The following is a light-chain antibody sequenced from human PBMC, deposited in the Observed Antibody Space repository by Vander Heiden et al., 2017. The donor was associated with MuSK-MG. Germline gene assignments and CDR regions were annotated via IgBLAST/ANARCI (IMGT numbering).Light chain of an antibody. Sequence: QSVLTQPSSVSGAPGQRVTISCTGSSSNIGGGYAVHWYQQLPGTAPILLPYADSNRPSGVPYRFSGSKSGASASMATTGLQADDEADYYCQSFDSSLNGVVFGGGTKLTVL. CDR1: SSNIGGGYA. CDR3: QSFDSSLNGVV. CDR2: ADS. V-gene: IGLV1-40*01. J-gene: IGLJ2*01.